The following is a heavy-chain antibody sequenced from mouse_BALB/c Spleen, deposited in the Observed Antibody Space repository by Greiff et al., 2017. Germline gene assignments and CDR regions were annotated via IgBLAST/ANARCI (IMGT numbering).Heavy chain of an antibody. Sequence: EVKLMESGGGLVQPGGSRKLSCAASGFTFSSFGMHWVRQAPEKGLEWVAYISGGSSTIYYADTVKGRFTISRDNPKNTLFLQMTSLRSEDTAMYYCADGFMDYWGQGTSVTVSS. CDR2: ISGGSSTI. CDR3: ADGFMDY. CDR1: GFTFSSFG. V-gene: IGHV5-17*02. J-gene: IGHJ4*01.